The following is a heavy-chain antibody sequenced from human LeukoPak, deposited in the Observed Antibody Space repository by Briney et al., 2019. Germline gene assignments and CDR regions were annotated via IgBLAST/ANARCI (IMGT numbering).Heavy chain of an antibody. CDR2: IIPIFGTA. J-gene: IGHJ4*02. CDR1: GGTFSSYA. Sequence: SVKVSCKASGGTFSSYAVSWVRQAPGQGLEWMGGIIPIFGTANYAQKSQGRVTITADESTSTAYMELSSLRSEDTAVYYCASSQGWLQFRVFDYWGQGTLVTVSS. CDR3: ASSQGWLQFRVFDY. D-gene: IGHD5-24*01. V-gene: IGHV1-69*01.